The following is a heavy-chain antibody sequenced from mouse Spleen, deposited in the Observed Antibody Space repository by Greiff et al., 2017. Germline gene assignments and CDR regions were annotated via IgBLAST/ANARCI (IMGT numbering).Heavy chain of an antibody. Sequence: QVQLQQSGAELVKPGASVKLSCKASGYTFTSYWMQWVKQRPGQGLEWIGEIDPSDSYTNYNQKFKGKATLTVDTSSSTAYMQLSSLTSEDSAVYYCARPTGFLHWYFDVWGTGTTVTVSS. D-gene: IGHD4-1*02. V-gene: IGHV1-50*01. CDR2: IDPSDSYT. CDR1: GYTFTSYW. J-gene: IGHJ1*03. CDR3: ARPTGFLHWYFDV.